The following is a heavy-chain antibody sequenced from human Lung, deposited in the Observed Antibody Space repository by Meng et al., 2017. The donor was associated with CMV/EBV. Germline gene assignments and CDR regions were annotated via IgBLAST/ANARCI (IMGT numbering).Heavy chain of an antibody. CDR3: ARVVVHYYARGDNADYSDY. Sequence: FNNYGTNWVRQAPGKGLEWVGGISAYSGYTNYAQKIQDRVTMTTHTSSNTAYMELRSLRSDDTAIYYCARVVVHYYARGDNADYSDYWGQGTLVTVSS. CDR2: ISAYSGYT. D-gene: IGHD3-10*02. J-gene: IGHJ4*02. CDR1: FNNYG. V-gene: IGHV1-18*04.